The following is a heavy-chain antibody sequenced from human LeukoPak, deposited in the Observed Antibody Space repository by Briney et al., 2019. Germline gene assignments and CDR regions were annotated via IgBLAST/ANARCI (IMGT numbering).Heavy chain of an antibody. J-gene: IGHJ3*02. CDR3: ARDPGDFDILTGLEAFDI. CDR1: GYTFTSYG. CDR2: ISAHNGNT. D-gene: IGHD3-9*01. Sequence: ASVKVSCKASGYTFTSYGISWVRQAPGQGLEWMGWISAHNGNTNYAQKLQGRVTMTTDTSTSTAYMELRSLRSDDTAVYYCARDPGDFDILTGLEAFDIWGQGTMVTVSS. V-gene: IGHV1-18*01.